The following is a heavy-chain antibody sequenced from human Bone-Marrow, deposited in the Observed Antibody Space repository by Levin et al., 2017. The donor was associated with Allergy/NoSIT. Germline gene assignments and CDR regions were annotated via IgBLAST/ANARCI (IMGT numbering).Heavy chain of an antibody. Sequence: GGSLRLSCKASGYTFTGYYMHWVRQAPGQGLEWMGWINPNSGGTNYAQKFQGRVTMTRDTSISTAYMELSRLRSDDTAVYYCARDQINSNITMIVVVIGGLSDYWGQGTLVTVSS. CDR1: GYTFTGYY. D-gene: IGHD3-22*01. V-gene: IGHV1-2*02. CDR2: INPNSGGT. J-gene: IGHJ4*02. CDR3: ARDQINSNITMIVVVIGGLSDY.